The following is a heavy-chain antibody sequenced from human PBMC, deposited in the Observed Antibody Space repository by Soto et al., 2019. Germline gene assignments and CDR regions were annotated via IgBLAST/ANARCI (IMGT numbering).Heavy chain of an antibody. V-gene: IGHV4-61*01. D-gene: IGHD6-13*01. J-gene: IGHJ5*02. CDR2: IYYSGST. CDR3: ARFPYSSSWYNWFDP. CDR1: GGSVSSGSYY. Sequence: QVQLQESGPGLVKPSETLSLTCTVSGGSVSSGSYYWSWIRQPPGKGLEWIGYIYYSGSTNYNPSLKSRVTISVDTSKNQFSLKLSSVTAADTAVYYCARFPYSSSWYNWFDPWGQGTLVTVSS.